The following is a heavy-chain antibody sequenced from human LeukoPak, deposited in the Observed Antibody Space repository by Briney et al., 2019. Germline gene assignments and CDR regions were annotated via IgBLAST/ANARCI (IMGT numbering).Heavy chain of an antibody. CDR2: IYYSGST. D-gene: IGHD6-19*01. CDR3: ARPGSGWRDY. Sequence: SETLSLTCTVSGGSISSYSYYWGWLRQPPGKGLEWIGSIYYSGSTYYNPSLKSRGTISVDTSKNQFSLKLSSVTAADTAVYYCARPGSGWRDYWGQGTMVTVSS. J-gene: IGHJ4*02. V-gene: IGHV4-39*01. CDR1: GGSISSYSYY.